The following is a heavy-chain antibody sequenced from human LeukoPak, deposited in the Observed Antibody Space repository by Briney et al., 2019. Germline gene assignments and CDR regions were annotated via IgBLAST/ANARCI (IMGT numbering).Heavy chain of an antibody. J-gene: IGHJ5*02. D-gene: IGHD1-26*01. CDR2: IYYSGST. Sequence: SETLSLTCTVSGGSISSSSYYWGWIRQPPGKGLEWIGSIYYSGSTYYNPSLKSRVTISVDTSKNQFSLKLSSVTAADTAVYYCARLVVGALANWFDPWGQGTLVTVSS. CDR3: ARLVVGALANWFDP. CDR1: GGSISSSSYY. V-gene: IGHV4-39*01.